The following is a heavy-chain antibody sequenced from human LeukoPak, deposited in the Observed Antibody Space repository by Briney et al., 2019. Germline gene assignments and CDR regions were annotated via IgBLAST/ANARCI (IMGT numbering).Heavy chain of an antibody. CDR3: ARGGGEVVVVPAAPTVYMDV. D-gene: IGHD2-2*01. V-gene: IGHV1-18*01. Sequence: ASVKVSCKASGYTFTSYGISWVRQASGQGLEWMGWTSAYNGNTNYAQKLQGRVTMTTDTSTSTAYMELRSLRSDDTAVYYCARGGGEVVVVPAAPTVYMDVWGKGTTVTVSS. CDR1: GYTFTSYG. J-gene: IGHJ6*03. CDR2: TSAYNGNT.